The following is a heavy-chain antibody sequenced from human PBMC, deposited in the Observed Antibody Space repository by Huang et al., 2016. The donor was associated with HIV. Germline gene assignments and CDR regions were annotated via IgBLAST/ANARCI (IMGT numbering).Heavy chain of an antibody. CDR1: GFNFLTYA. J-gene: IGHJ5*02. CDR2: INGDGLT. D-gene: IGHD6-19*01. Sequence: QVQLVQSGAEVETPGASVNLSCKASGFNFLTYALHWVHQAPGQRLEWMGWINGDGLTKYSQKFQGRVTITRDRSASTVYVDFKSLTYEDTAVYYCARDKEAGTPFFDPWGQGTLVTVSS. CDR3: ARDKEAGTPFFDP. V-gene: IGHV1-3*01.